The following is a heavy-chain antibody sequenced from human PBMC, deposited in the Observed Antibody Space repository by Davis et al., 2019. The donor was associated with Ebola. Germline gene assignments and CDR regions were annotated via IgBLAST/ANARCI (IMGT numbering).Heavy chain of an antibody. CDR1: GYTFTGYY. Sequence: ASVKVSCKASGYTFTGYYMHWVRQAPGQGLEWMGWINPNSGGTNYAQKFQGRVTMTRDTSISTAYMELSRLRSDDTAVYYCAREYLRQWNYYYYGMDVWGQGTTVTVSS. J-gene: IGHJ6*02. CDR2: INPNSGGT. CDR3: AREYLRQWNYYYYGMDV. D-gene: IGHD6-19*01. V-gene: IGHV1-2*02.